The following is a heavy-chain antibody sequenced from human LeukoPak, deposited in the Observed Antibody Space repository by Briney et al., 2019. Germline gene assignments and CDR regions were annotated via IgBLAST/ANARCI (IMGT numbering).Heavy chain of an antibody. CDR3: ATDHGFHYGAYFDY. CDR1: GFSFSSSG. J-gene: IGHJ4*02. CDR2: ISYDGSNK. V-gene: IGHV3-30*03. Sequence: GGSLRLSCAASGFSFSSSGMHWVRQAPGKGLEWVAVISYDGSNKYSADSVKGRFTISRDNSKNTLYLQMNSLRPKDTAVYYCATDHGFHYGAYFDYWGQGTLVTVSS. D-gene: IGHD4-17*01.